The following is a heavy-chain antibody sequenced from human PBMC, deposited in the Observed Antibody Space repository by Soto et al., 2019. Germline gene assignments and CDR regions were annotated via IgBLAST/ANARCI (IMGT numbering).Heavy chain of an antibody. J-gene: IGHJ3*02. CDR3: AAGFRAIAAAGATPLTAFDI. V-gene: IGHV1-58*01. Sequence: ASVKVSCKASGFTFTSSAVQWVRQARGQRLEWIGWIVVGSGNTNYAQKLRERVTITRDMSTSTAYMELSSLRSEDTAVYYCAAGFRAIAAAGATPLTAFDIWGQGTMVTVSS. CDR1: GFTFTSSA. CDR2: IVVGSGNT. D-gene: IGHD6-13*01.